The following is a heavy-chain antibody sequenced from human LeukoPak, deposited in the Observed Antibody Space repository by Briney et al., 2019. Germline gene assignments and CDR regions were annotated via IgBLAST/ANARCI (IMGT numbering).Heavy chain of an antibody. Sequence: ASVKVSCKASGGTFSSYAISWVRQAPGQGLEWMGGIIPIFGTANYAQKFQGRVTITADKSTSTAYMELSSLRSEDTAVYYCARYSPITIFWPSYYYGTDVWGKGTTVTVSS. CDR1: GGTFSSYA. CDR3: ARYSPITIFWPSYYYGTDV. J-gene: IGHJ6*04. V-gene: IGHV1-69*06. D-gene: IGHD3-9*01. CDR2: IIPIFGTA.